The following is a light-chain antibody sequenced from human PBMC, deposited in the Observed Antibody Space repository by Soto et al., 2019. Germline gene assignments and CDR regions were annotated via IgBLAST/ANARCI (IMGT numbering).Light chain of an antibody. Sequence: EMTLYPSSLSASVVDRVTITCRASQSISIYLNWYQLKPGKAPNLLMYGASYLKSGVPTRFSGSGSGTDFTLTISSLQPEDFAIYYCKQTSTSPEIPFGHGTRLE. CDR2: GAS. V-gene: IGKV1-39*01. J-gene: IGKJ5*01. CDR1: QSISIY. CDR3: KQTSTSPEIP.